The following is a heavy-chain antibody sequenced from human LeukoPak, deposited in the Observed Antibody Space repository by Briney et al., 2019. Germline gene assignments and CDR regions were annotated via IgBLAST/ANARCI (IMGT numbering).Heavy chain of an antibody. J-gene: IGHJ2*01. D-gene: IGHD2-21*01. V-gene: IGHV3-53*04. CDR2: IHRGGNT. CDR3: ARSIDDDWYFDL. Sequence: GGSLRLSCAASGFTVSSDYMAWVRQAPGKGLEWVSIIHRGGNTNYADSVKGRFTISRHNSKNTVYFQMNSLSPEDTAVYYCARSIDDDWYFDLWGRGTLVTVSS. CDR1: GFTVSSDY.